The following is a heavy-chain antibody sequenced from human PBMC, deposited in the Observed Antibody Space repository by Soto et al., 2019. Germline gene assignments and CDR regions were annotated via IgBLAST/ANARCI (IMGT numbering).Heavy chain of an antibody. CDR1: GFTFSSYA. CDR3: VKTSIAVAASGWFDP. V-gene: IGHV3-64D*06. D-gene: IGHD6-19*01. J-gene: IGHJ5*02. Sequence: VGSLRLSCSASGFTFSSYAMHWVRQAPGKGLEYVSAISSNGGSTYYADSVKGRFTISRGNSKNTLYLQMSSLRAEDTAVYYCVKTSIAVAASGWFDPWGQGTLVTVSS. CDR2: ISSNGGST.